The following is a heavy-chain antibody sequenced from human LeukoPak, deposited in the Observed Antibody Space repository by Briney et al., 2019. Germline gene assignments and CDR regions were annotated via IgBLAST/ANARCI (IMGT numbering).Heavy chain of an antibody. J-gene: IGHJ4*02. V-gene: IGHV1-18*01. CDR1: GYTFTSYG. CDR2: ISAYNGNT. CDR3: AREASTTLGYPDYFDY. D-gene: IGHD4-11*01. Sequence: GASVKVSCKASGYTFTSYGISWVRQAPGQGLEWMGWISAYNGNTNYAQKLQGRVTMTTDTSTSTAYMELRSLRSDDTAVYYCAREASTTLGYPDYFDYWGQGTLVTVSS.